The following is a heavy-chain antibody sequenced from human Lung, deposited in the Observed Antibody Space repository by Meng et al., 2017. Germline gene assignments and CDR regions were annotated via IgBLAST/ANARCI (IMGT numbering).Heavy chain of an antibody. D-gene: IGHD4-17*01. CDR3: AHKGDYVSLDM. J-gene: IGHJ3*02. CDR2: IYWDDDK. CDR1: GFSLSSRGEC. V-gene: IGHV2-5*02. Sequence: QINLKESGPKVVRPTHPLTLRCSFYGFSLSSRGECVGWIRQPPGKAPEWLGNIYWDDDKRYSPSLKNRLTITKDTSKGQVVLTMTNMDPVDTATYYCAHKGDYVSLDMWGQGTVVTV.